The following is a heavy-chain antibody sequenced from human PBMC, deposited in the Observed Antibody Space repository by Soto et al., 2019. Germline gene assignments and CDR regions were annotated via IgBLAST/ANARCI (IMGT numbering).Heavy chain of an antibody. CDR2: ISYDGSNK. V-gene: IGHV3-30*18. J-gene: IGHJ4*02. D-gene: IGHD1-26*01. CDR3: AKGPGSFV. CDR1: GFTFSSYG. Sequence: QVQLVESGGGVVQPGRSLRLSCAASGFTFSSYGMHWVRQAPGKGLEWVAVISYDGSNKYYADSVKGRFTISRDNSKNTLNLQMNSLRAEDTAVYYCAKGPGSFVWGQGTLVTVSS.